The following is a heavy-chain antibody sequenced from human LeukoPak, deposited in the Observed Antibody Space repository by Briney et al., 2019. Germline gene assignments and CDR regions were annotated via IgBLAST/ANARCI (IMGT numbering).Heavy chain of an antibody. J-gene: IGHJ4*02. D-gene: IGHD3-9*01. Sequence: GGSLRLSCAASGFTFSNYAMTWVRQAPGKGLEWVSAITGTGGSTYYADSLKGRFTISRNNSKNTLYLQMNSLRAEDTAVYYCAKGSLYHDILTGYYTDSYYFDYWGQGTLVTVSS. V-gene: IGHV3-23*01. CDR1: GFTFSNYA. CDR3: AKGSLYHDILTGYYTDSYYFDY. CDR2: ITGTGGST.